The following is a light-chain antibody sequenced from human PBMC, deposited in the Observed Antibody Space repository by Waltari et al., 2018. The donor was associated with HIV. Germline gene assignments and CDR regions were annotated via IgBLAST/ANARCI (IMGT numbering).Light chain of an antibody. J-gene: IGLJ2*01. CDR3: SSYAGSNFVV. Sequence: QSALTQPPSASGSPGQSVTISCTGTSSDVGGYNYVSWYQQHPGKAPKLMIYEVSKRASGGPERVSGSKSGNTASLTVSGLQAEDEADYYCSSYAGSNFVVFGGGTKLTVL. CDR2: EVS. CDR1: SSDVGGYNY. V-gene: IGLV2-8*01.